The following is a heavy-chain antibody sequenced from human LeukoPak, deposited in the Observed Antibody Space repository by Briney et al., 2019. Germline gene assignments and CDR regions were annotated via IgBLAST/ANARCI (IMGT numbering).Heavy chain of an antibody. CDR2: IYYSGST. CDR3: ARDYDSSGYYDDAFDI. J-gene: IGHJ3*02. D-gene: IGHD3-22*01. CDR1: GGSISSSSYY. Sequence: PSETLSLTCTVPGGSISSSSYYWGWIRQPPGKGLEWIGSIYYSGSTYYNPSLKSRVTISVDTSKNQFSLKLSSVTAADTAVYYCARDYDSSGYYDDAFDIWGQGTMVTVSS. V-gene: IGHV4-39*07.